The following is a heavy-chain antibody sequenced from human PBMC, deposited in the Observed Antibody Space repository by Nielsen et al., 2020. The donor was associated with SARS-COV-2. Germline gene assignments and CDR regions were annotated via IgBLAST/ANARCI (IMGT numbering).Heavy chain of an antibody. CDR2: IYYSGTT. Sequence: SETLSLTCTVSGGSISSSGYYWSWIRQHPGEGLEWIGYIYYSGTTYYNPSLQSRVTISVDTSMNQFYLRLTSVTDADTAVYYCARDWVSGISGWDYLGPGTLVTVSS. CDR1: GGSISSSGYY. D-gene: IGHD1-1*01. CDR3: ARDWVSGISGWDY. J-gene: IGHJ4*02. V-gene: IGHV4-31*03.